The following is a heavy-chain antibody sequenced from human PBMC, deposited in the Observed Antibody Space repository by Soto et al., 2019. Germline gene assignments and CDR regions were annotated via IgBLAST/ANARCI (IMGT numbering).Heavy chain of an antibody. V-gene: IGHV6-1*01. J-gene: IGHJ5*01. CDR3: VRLIGNSWLDF. CDR2: TYYRSKWYN. CDR1: GDSVSSSSVT. D-gene: IGHD1-26*01. Sequence: QVQLQQSEPGLVKPSQTLSLTCAISGDSVSSSSVTWNWIRQSPSRGLEWLGRTYYRSKWYNDYAESVKRRITIHPDTSKNQFSLHLNSVTPEDTAVYYCVRLIGNSWLDFWGQGTLVTVSS.